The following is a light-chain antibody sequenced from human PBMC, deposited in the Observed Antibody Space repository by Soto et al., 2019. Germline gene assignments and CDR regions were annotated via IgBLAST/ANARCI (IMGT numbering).Light chain of an antibody. J-gene: IGKJ1*01. CDR3: QKYNIALHGT. CDR2: AAS. CDR1: QGISNY. V-gene: IGKV1-27*01. Sequence: DIPMTQSPSSLSASIGDRVTITCRASQGISNYLAWYQQKPGKVPKLLIYAASTLQSGVPSRFSGSGSGTDFTLTISSLQPEDVATYYCQKYNIALHGTFGQGTKVEIK.